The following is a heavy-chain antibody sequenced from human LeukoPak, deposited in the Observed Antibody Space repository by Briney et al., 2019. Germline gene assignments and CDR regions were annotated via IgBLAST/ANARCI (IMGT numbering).Heavy chain of an antibody. V-gene: IGHV3-23*01. CDR2: VSGSGIST. Sequence: PGGSLRLSCAASGFTFSDYNMNWVRQAPGKGLEWVSVVSGSGISTYYADSVKGRFTISRDNSKNTLYLQMNSLRTEDTAVYYCAKAEGYDILTGLDYWGQGTLVTVSS. CDR1: GFTFSDYN. CDR3: AKAEGYDILTGLDY. J-gene: IGHJ4*02. D-gene: IGHD3-9*01.